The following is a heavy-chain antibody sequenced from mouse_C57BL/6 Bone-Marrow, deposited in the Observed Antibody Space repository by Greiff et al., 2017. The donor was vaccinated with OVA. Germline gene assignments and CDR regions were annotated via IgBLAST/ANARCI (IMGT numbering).Heavy chain of an antibody. CDR3: ARGGNGPDY. Sequence: VKLVESGAELVRPGTSVKMSCKASGYTFTNYWIGWAKQRPGHGLEWIGDIYPGGGYTNYNEKFKGKATLTADKSSSTAYMQFSSLTSEDSAIYYCARGGNGPDYWGQGTSVTVSS. V-gene: IGHV1-63*01. CDR2: IYPGGGYT. CDR1: GYTFTNYW. J-gene: IGHJ4*01.